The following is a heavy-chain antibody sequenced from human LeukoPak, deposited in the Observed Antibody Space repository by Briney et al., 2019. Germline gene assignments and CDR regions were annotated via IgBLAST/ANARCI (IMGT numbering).Heavy chain of an antibody. V-gene: IGHV3-53*01. CDR3: AKDPRDGSDY. CDR1: GFTVSNNY. Sequence: GGSLRLSCAASGFTVSNNYMNWVRQAPGKGLEWVSVVYPGGSGASTYYADSVKGRFTISRDNSKNTLYLQMNSLRAEDTAVYYCAKDPRDGSDYWGQGTLVTVSS. D-gene: IGHD5-24*01. J-gene: IGHJ4*02. CDR2: VYPGGSGAST.